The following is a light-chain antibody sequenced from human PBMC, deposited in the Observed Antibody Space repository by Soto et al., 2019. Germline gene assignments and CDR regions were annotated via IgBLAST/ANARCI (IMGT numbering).Light chain of an antibody. J-gene: IGKJ2*01. CDR1: QNVRSGF. CDR2: GAT. Sequence: EIVLTQSPGTLSLSPGERASLSCRASQNVRSGFLAWYQHKAGQAPRLLIYGATSKATGIPDRFSGSGCGTVFTLTINRLDAEDFAVYYCQQYGISPYTFGQGTNLQIK. CDR3: QQYGISPYT. V-gene: IGKV3-20*01.